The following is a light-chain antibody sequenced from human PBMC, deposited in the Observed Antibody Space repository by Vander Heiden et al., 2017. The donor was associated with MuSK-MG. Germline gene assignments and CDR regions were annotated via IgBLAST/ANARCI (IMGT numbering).Light chain of an antibody. CDR2: DVS. V-gene: IGLV2-14*03. J-gene: IGLJ1*01. CDR3: SSYTSSSTLV. Sequence: QSALTQPASVSGSPGQSITISCTGTSSDLGSYNYVSWYQQHPGKAPKLMIYDVSNRPSGVSNRFSGSKSGNTASLTISGLQAEDEADDYCSSYTSSSTLVFGTGTKVTVL. CDR1: SSDLGSYNY.